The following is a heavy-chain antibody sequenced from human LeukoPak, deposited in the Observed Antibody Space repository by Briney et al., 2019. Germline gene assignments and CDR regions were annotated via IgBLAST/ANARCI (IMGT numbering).Heavy chain of an antibody. CDR2: IISSTIYV. Sequence: GGSLRLSCAASGFTFSNYSMNWVRQAPGKGLEWVSSIISSTIYVYYADSVKGRFTISRDDAKNSLYLQMNSLRAEDTAVYYCARGSVDSSSWYDDYYYYYYMDVWGKGTTVTVSS. D-gene: IGHD6-13*01. V-gene: IGHV3-21*01. CDR3: ARGSVDSSSWYDDYYYYYYMDV. CDR1: GFTFSNYS. J-gene: IGHJ6*03.